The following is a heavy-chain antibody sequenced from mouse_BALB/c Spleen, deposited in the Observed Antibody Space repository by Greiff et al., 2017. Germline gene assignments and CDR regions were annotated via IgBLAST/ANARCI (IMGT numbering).Heavy chain of an antibody. CDR3: ARGGTGTRVFDY. Sequence: QVQLQQPGAELVKPGASVKLSCKASGYTFTSYWMHWLKQRPGQGLEWIGEINPSNGRTNYNEKFKSKATLTVDKSSSTAYMQLSSLTSEDSAVYYCARGGTGTRVFDYWGQGTTLTVSS. CDR2: INPSNGRT. V-gene: IGHV1S81*02. D-gene: IGHD4-1*01. CDR1: GYTFTSYW. J-gene: IGHJ2*01.